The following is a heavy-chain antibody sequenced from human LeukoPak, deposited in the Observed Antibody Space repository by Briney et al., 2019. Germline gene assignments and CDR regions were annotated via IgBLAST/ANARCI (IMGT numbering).Heavy chain of an antibody. V-gene: IGHV3-30*04. CDR2: ISYDGSNK. Sequence: GGSLRLSCAASGFTFSNFAMHWVRQAPGKGLEWVAIISYDGSNKYYADSVKGRFTISRDNSKNTLYLQMNSLRAEDTAVYYCAKDPIYGSGTYWGQGTLVTVSS. J-gene: IGHJ4*02. CDR3: AKDPIYGSGTY. D-gene: IGHD3-10*01. CDR1: GFTFSNFA.